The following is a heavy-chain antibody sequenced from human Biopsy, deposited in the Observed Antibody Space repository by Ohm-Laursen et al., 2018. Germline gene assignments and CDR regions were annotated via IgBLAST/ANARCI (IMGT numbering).Heavy chain of an antibody. Sequence: SLRLSCTASGFTFSSHAMAWVRRAPGKGLEWVSGIRDSGDSAYYADSVKGRFSNSRDNSKNILSLQMNSLRVEDTAVYYCARGPSGVATIGRGQGTLVTVSS. D-gene: IGHD5-24*01. V-gene: IGHV3-23*01. CDR1: GFTFSSHA. CDR2: IRDSGDSA. CDR3: ARGPSGVATIG. J-gene: IGHJ4*02.